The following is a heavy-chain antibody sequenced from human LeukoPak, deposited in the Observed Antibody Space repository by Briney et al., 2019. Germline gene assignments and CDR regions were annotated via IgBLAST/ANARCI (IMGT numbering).Heavy chain of an antibody. J-gene: IGHJ5*02. Sequence: SETLSLTCAVYGGSFSGYYWSWIRQPPGKGLEWIGEINHSGSTNYNPSLKSRVTISVDTSKNQFSLKLSSVTAADTAVYYCARGYYDFWSGYYRQGYNWFDPWGQGTLVTVPS. V-gene: IGHV4-34*01. CDR2: INHSGST. CDR1: GGSFSGYY. CDR3: ARGYYDFWSGYYRQGYNWFDP. D-gene: IGHD3-3*01.